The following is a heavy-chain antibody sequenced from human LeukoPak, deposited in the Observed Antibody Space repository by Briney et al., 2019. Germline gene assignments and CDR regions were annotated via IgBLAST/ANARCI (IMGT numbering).Heavy chain of an antibody. D-gene: IGHD3-3*01. Sequence: SETLSLTCTVSGGSISSYYWSWIRQPPGKGLEWIGYNYTSGSTNYNPSLKSRVTISVDTSKNQFSLKLSSVTAADTAVYYCARHQSPGYDFWSGYGGRWFDPWGQGTLVTVSS. CDR3: ARHQSPGYDFWSGYGGRWFDP. CDR1: GGSISSYY. V-gene: IGHV4-4*09. J-gene: IGHJ5*02. CDR2: NYTSGST.